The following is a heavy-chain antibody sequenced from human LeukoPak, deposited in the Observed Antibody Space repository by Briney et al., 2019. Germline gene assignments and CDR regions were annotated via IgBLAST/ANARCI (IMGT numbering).Heavy chain of an antibody. CDR3: AKVLRVPDYFDY. CDR1: GFTFSSYS. CDR2: ISSSSSYI. Sequence: GGSQRLSCVVSGFTFSSYSMKWVRQAPGKGLEWVSSISSSSSYIDYADSVKGRFTISRDNSKNTLYLQMNSLRAEDTAVYYCAKVLRVPDYFDYWGQGTLVTVSS. J-gene: IGHJ4*02. V-gene: IGHV3-21*04.